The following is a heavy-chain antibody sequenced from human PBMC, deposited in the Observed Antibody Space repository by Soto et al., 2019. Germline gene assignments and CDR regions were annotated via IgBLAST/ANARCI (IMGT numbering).Heavy chain of an antibody. V-gene: IGHV1-8*01. D-gene: IGHD2-2*02. J-gene: IGHJ4*02. Sequence: ASVRLSCKASGYAFSNYDINWVRQATGQGLEWMGWMSPNSGRTVYAQKFQGRVTMTRNTSSSTAYMELSSLRSEDTAVYCCARGKRYTNDYWGQGTLVTVSS. CDR2: MSPNSGRT. CDR3: ARGKRYTNDY. CDR1: GYAFSNYD.